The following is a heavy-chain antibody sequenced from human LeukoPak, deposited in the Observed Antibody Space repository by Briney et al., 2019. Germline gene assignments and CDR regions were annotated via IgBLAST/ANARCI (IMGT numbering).Heavy chain of an antibody. V-gene: IGHV4-31*03. D-gene: IGHD6-13*01. CDR2: IYYSGST. J-gene: IGHJ4*02. CDR1: GGSISSGGYY. Sequence: PSETLSLTCTVSGGSISSGGYYWRWIRQHPGKGLEWIGYIYYSGSTYYNPSLKSRVTISVDTSKNQFSLKLSSVTAADTAVYYCARSTSAAGIFDYWGQGTLVTVSS. CDR3: ARSTSAAGIFDY.